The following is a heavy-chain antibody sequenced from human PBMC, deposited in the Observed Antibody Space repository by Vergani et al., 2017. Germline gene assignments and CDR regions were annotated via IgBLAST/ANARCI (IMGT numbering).Heavy chain of an antibody. CDR3: ARDTTDCSGGSCYAYYYYGMDV. Sequence: EVQLLESGGGLAQPGGSLRLSCAASGFTFRNYAMTWVRQAPGKGLEWVSIISDNGGTTYYADSVKGRFTISRDNSKDTLYLQMNSLRAEDTAVYYCARDTTDCSGGSCYAYYYYGMDVWGQGTTVTVSS. CDR2: ISDNGGTT. J-gene: IGHJ6*02. D-gene: IGHD2-15*01. V-gene: IGHV3-23*01. CDR1: GFTFRNYA.